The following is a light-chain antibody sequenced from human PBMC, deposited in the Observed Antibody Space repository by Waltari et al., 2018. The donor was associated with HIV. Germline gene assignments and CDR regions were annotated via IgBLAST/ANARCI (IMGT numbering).Light chain of an antibody. CDR2: GAS. CDR1: QSVSSN. V-gene: IGKV3-15*01. J-gene: IGKJ4*01. CDR3: QQYNNWPRELT. Sequence: EKVIPQSQATLSVSPGERATPPCRASQSVSSNLAWYQQKPGQAPRLLIYGASTRATGIPARFSGSGSGTEFTLTISSLQSEDFAVYYCQQYNNWPRELTFGGGTKVEIK.